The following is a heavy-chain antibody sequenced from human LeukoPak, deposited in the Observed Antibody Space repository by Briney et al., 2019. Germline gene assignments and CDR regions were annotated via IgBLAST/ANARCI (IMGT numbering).Heavy chain of an antibody. Sequence: GGSLRLSCTASGFTFGDYAMSWIRQAPGKGLEWVGFIRSKAYGETADYAASVKGRFTISRDDSKAIAYLQMNSLKTEDTAVYHCTRDRGAYNLYDCWGQGTLVTVSS. CDR2: IRSKAYGETA. CDR1: GFTFGDYA. CDR3: TRDRGAYNLYDC. D-gene: IGHD1-1*01. J-gene: IGHJ4*02. V-gene: IGHV3-49*03.